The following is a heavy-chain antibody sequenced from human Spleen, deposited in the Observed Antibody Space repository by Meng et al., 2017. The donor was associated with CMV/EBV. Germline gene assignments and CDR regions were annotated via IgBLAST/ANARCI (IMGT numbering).Heavy chain of an antibody. D-gene: IGHD6-13*01. CDR2: INPSSGDS. V-gene: IGHV1-2*02. J-gene: IGHJ6*02. CDR3: ARVEEEGSSSWYYYYYYYGMDV. Sequence: ASVKVSCKTSGYNFIDYYIHWVRQAPGQGLEWMGWINPSSGDSKSAQKFQGRVTMTRDTSISTAYMELSRLRSDDTAVYYCARVEEEGSSSWYYYYYYYGMDVWGQGTTVTVSS. CDR1: GYNFIDYY.